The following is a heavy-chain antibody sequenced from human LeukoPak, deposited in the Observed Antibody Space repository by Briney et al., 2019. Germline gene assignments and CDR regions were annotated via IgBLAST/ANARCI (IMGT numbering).Heavy chain of an antibody. CDR2: ISSSGSTI. CDR3: ARDQPLYYYDSSGWDAFDI. J-gene: IGHJ3*02. CDR1: GFTFSDYY. V-gene: IGHV3-11*01. Sequence: PGGSLTLSCAASGFTFSDYYMSWIRQAPGKGLEWVSYISSSGSTIYYADSVKGRFTISRDNAKNSLYLQMNSLRAEDTAVYYCARDQPLYYYDSSGWDAFDIWGQGTMVTVSS. D-gene: IGHD3-22*01.